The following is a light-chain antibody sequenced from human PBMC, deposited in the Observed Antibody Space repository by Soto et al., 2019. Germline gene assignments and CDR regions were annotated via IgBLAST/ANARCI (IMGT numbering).Light chain of an antibody. Sequence: QSALTQPRSVSASPGQSVTISCTGTSSDVGRYDYVSWYQQHPGKAPKLIVYDVTERPSGVSTRFSGSKSGNTASLTISGLQAEDEADYYCSSYASSSRYVFGTGTKVTVL. CDR2: DVT. CDR1: SSDVGRYDY. V-gene: IGLV2-11*01. CDR3: SSYASSSRYV. J-gene: IGLJ1*01.